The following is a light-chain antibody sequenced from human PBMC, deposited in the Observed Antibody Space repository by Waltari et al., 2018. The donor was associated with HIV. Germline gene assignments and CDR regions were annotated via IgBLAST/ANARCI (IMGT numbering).Light chain of an antibody. CDR2: DTS. V-gene: IGLV7-46*01. Sequence: QAVVTQEPSLTVSPGGTVTLTCSSSSGPVPCGHYPYWFQQKPGQAPRTLIYDTSSRQSWTPTRFSGSLLGGKAALTLSGALPEDEAEYYCLLSYSGSRPVIFGGGTKLTVL. J-gene: IGLJ2*01. CDR1: SGPVPCGHY. CDR3: LLSYSGSRPVI.